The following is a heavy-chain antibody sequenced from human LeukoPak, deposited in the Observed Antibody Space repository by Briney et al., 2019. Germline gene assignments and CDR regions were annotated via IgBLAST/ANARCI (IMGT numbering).Heavy chain of an antibody. CDR2: ISYDGSNK. CDR3: ARDLVCSGGSCYGNFDY. Sequence: GGSLRLSCEASGFTFGDYAMHWVRQAPGKGLEWVAVISYDGSNKYYADSVKGRFTISRDNSKNTLYLQMNSLRAEDTAVYYCARDLVCSGGSCYGNFDYWGQGTLVTVSS. J-gene: IGHJ4*02. V-gene: IGHV3-30*01. CDR1: GFTFGDYA. D-gene: IGHD2-15*01.